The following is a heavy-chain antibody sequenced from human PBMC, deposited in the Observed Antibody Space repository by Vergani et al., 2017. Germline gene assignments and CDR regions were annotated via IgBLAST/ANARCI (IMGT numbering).Heavy chain of an antibody. D-gene: IGHD3-9*01. CDR3: ARGDYGILAGYRY. J-gene: IGHJ4*02. Sequence: QVQVVQSGAEVKKSGASVKVSCKTSGYTFSNYYMHWVRQAPGQGLEWMGIINPSGGHTNYAQKFQGIVTMTRDTSTSTVYMELSSLSSKDTAIYYCARGDYGILAGYRYWGQGTLVTVSA. CDR1: GYTFSNYY. CDR2: INPSGGHT. V-gene: IGHV1-46*03.